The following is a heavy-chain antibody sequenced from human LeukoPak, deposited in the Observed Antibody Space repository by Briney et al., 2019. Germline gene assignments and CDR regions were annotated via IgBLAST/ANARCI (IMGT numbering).Heavy chain of an antibody. D-gene: IGHD6-19*01. CDR2: ISLSSSTI. J-gene: IGHJ4*02. Sequence: GGSLRLSCAASGFTFSSYSMNWVRQAPGKGLEWISYISLSSSTIYYADSVKGRFAISRDNAKNSLYLQMNSLRAEDTAVYYCAKQGGQWLVLPKNYFDYWGQGTLVTVSS. CDR1: GFTFSSYS. V-gene: IGHV3-48*01. CDR3: AKQGGQWLVLPKNYFDY.